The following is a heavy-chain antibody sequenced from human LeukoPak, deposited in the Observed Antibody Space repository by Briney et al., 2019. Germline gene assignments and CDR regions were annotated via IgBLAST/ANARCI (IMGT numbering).Heavy chain of an antibody. CDR2: ISGSGGST. J-gene: IGHJ4*02. D-gene: IGHD6-13*01. CDR1: GFTFSTYA. V-gene: IGHV3-23*01. Sequence: GGSLRLSCAASGFTFSTYAMSWVRQAAGKGLEWVSAISGSGGSTYYADSVKGRFTISRDNSKNTLYLQMNSLRAEDTAVYYCAKDRIAAADGSPYYFDYWGQGTLVTVSS. CDR3: AKDRIAAADGSPYYFDY.